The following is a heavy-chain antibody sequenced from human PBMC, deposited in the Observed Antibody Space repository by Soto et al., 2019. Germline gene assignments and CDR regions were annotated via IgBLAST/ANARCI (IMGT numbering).Heavy chain of an antibody. J-gene: IGHJ4*02. V-gene: IGHV4-30-2*01. CDR1: GGSISSGGYS. CDR3: ARGLHRVTFDS. CDR2: IYHSGRT. Sequence: QLQLQESGSGLVKPSQTLSLTCAVSGGSISSGGYSWSWIRQPPGKGLEWIGYIYHSGRTYYNPSTESPVTRSVDRAKNQFSRKLGAVTAADTAVYYCARGLHRVTFDSWGQGNLVTVS.